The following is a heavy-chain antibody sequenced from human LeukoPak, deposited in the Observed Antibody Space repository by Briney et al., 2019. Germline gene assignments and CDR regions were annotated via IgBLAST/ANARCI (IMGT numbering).Heavy chain of an antibody. CDR2: ISSDGITT. CDR3: VRDLGELPTY. V-gene: IGHV3-74*01. J-gene: IGHJ4*02. D-gene: IGHD1-26*01. Sequence: PGGSLRLSCAASGFTFSSYAMSWVRQAPGKGLEWVSRISSDGITTNYAGAVKGRFTMSRDNAKNTLFLQMNTLRAEDTAVYYCVRDLGELPTYWGQGTLVTVSS. CDR1: GFTFSSYA.